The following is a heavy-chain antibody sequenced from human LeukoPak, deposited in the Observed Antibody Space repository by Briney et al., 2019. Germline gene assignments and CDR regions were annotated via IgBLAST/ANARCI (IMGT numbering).Heavy chain of an antibody. CDR1: GFSFSSYW. CDR2: IKQDGSEK. Sequence: GGSLRLSCAASGFSFSSYWMSWVRQAPGKGLEWVANIKQDGSEKYYVDSVKGRFTISRDNAKNSLYLQMNSLRAEDTAVYYCAKVTYGSGTYGAFDYWGQGTLVTVSS. D-gene: IGHD3-10*01. J-gene: IGHJ4*02. CDR3: AKVTYGSGTYGAFDY. V-gene: IGHV3-7*03.